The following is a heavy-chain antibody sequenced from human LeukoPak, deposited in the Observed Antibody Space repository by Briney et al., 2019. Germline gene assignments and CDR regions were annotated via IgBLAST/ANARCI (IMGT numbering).Heavy chain of an antibody. CDR1: GYTFTGYY. Sequence: ASVKVSCKASGYTFTGYYMHWVRQAPGQGLEWMGWINPNSGGTNYAQKFQGRVTMTRDTSISTAYMELRSLRSDDTAVYYCARDRDYYGSGSYYNYWGQGTLVTVSS. CDR2: INPNSGGT. D-gene: IGHD3-10*01. CDR3: ARDRDYYGSGSYYNY. J-gene: IGHJ4*02. V-gene: IGHV1-2*02.